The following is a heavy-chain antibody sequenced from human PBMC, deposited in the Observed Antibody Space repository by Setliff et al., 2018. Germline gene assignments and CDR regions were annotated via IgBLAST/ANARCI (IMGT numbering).Heavy chain of an antibody. J-gene: IGHJ4*02. Sequence: SETLSLTCTVSGVSFGSGTYYWSWIRQPAGKGLEWIGLIQSTGNTNYNPSLQSRVTISIDTSKNQFSLKMSSVTAADTAMYYCAGTPALGTSWLSPFDYWGQGTPVTVSS. CDR1: GVSFGSGTYY. CDR3: AGTPALGTSWLSPFDY. V-gene: IGHV4-61*02. CDR2: IQSTGNT. D-gene: IGHD5-12*01.